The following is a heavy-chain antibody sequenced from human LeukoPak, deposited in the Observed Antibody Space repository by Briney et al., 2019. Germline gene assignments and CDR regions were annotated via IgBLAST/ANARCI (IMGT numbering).Heavy chain of an antibody. D-gene: IGHD6-19*01. CDR3: ARDRGHSSGRSRDYFDY. J-gene: IGHJ4*02. CDR2: IKQDGSEK. CDR1: GFTFSSYW. V-gene: IGHV3-7*01. Sequence: GGSLRLSCAASGFTFSSYWMSWVRQAPGKGLEWVANIKQDGSEKYYVDSVKGRFTISRDNAKNSLYLQMNSLRAEDTAVYYCARDRGHSSGRSRDYFDYWGQGTLVTVSS.